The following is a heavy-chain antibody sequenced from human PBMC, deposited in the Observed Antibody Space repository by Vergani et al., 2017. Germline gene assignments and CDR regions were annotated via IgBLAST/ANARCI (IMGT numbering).Heavy chain of an antibody. V-gene: IGHV3-11*05. D-gene: IGHD6-13*01. J-gene: IGHJ6*02. CDR3: ARGNIAAAGRGNYYYYGMDV. CDR2: ISSSSSYT. Sequence: QVQLVESGGGLVKPGGSLRLSCAASEFTFSDYYISWIRQAPGKGLEWVSYISSSSSYTNYADSVKGRFTISRDNAKNSLYLQVNSLRAEDTAVYYCARGNIAAAGRGNYYYYGMDVWGQGTTVTVSS. CDR1: EFTFSDYY.